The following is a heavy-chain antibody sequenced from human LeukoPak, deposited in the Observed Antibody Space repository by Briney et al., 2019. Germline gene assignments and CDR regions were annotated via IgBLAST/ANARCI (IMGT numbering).Heavy chain of an antibody. Sequence: GSSVKVSCKASGGIFSSYAISWVRQAPGQGLEWMGGIIPIFGTANYAQKFQGRVTITTDESTSTAYMELSSLRSEDTAVYYCAAEFGELLSPLFDYWGQGTLVTVSS. V-gene: IGHV1-69*05. CDR3: AAEFGELLSPLFDY. CDR1: GGIFSSYA. D-gene: IGHD3-10*01. CDR2: IIPIFGTA. J-gene: IGHJ4*02.